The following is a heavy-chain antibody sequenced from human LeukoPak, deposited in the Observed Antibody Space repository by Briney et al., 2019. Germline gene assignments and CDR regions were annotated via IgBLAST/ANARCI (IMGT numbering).Heavy chain of an antibody. CDR2: IITIFHTP. CDR3: ARVRGVGSDSFDY. CDR1: GGTFSSYA. J-gene: IGHJ4*02. V-gene: IGHV1-69*06. D-gene: IGHD3-10*01. Sequence: SVKVSCKATGGTFSSYAISWVRQAPGQGLEWMGVIITIFHTPYYAPKFQGRVTITADKSTSTVYMEVSSLRSEDTAVYYCARVRGVGSDSFDYWGQGTLVTVSS.